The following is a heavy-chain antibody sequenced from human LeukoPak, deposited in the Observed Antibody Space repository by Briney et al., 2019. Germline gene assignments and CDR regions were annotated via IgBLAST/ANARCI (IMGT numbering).Heavy chain of an antibody. CDR2: INQGGSVK. CDR3: ARFGYSGWNLEY. V-gene: IGHV3-7*01. Sequence: GGSLRLSCAASGFSFRDFWMTWVRRAPGKGLEWVANINQGGSVKYYVDSVKGRFTIYRDDAESSLYVQMNSLRDEDTAVYYCARFGYSGWNLEYWGQGALVTVSS. CDR1: GFSFRDFW. D-gene: IGHD5-12*01. J-gene: IGHJ4*02.